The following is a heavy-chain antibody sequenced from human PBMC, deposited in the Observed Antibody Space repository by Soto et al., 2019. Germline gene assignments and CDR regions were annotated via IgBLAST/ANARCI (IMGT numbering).Heavy chain of an antibody. D-gene: IGHD3-10*01. CDR2: IYYSGST. V-gene: IGHV4-61*08. CDR3: ARDKDYYGSGSYVY. Sequence: SETLSLTCTVSGGSISSGGYYWSWIRQHPGKGLEWIGYIYYSGSTYYNPSLKSRVTISVDTSKNQFSLKLSSVTAADTAVYYCARDKDYYGSGSYVYWGQGTLVTVSS. CDR1: GGSISSGGYY. J-gene: IGHJ4*02.